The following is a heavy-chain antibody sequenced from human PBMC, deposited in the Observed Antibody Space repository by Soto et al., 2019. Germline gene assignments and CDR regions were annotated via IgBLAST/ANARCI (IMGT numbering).Heavy chain of an antibody. CDR1: GGSFSGYY. Sequence: SETLSLTCAVYGGSFSGYYWSWIRQPPGKGLEWIGEINHSGSTNYNPSLKSRVTISVDTSKNQFSLKLSSVTAADTAVYYCARTHDYGDYYFDYWGQGTLVTVSS. CDR3: ARTHDYGDYYFDY. CDR2: INHSGST. J-gene: IGHJ4*02. D-gene: IGHD4-17*01. V-gene: IGHV4-34*01.